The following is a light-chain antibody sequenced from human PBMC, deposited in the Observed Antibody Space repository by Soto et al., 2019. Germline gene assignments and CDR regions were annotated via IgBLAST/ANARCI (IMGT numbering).Light chain of an antibody. CDR2: DVT. V-gene: IGLV2-11*01. CDR3: CSYATEYTYV. J-gene: IGLJ1*01. CDR1: SSDVGGYNY. Sequence: QSALTQPRSVSGSPGQSVTISCTGASSDVGGYNYVSWYQQHPGKAPKLMIYDVTKRPSGLPDRFSGSKSGNTASLTISGPQAEDEADYYCCSYATEYTYVFGTGTKLTVL.